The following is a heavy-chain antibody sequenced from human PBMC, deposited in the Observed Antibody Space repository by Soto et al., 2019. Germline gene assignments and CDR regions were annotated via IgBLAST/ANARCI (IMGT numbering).Heavy chain of an antibody. CDR2: INHSGST. D-gene: IGHD3-16*01. J-gene: IGHJ6*03. V-gene: IGHV4-34*01. Sequence: QVQLQQWGAGLLKPSETLSLTCAVYGGSFSGYYWSWIRQPPGKGLEWIGEINHSGSTNYNPSLKRRTTISVESYHNYFFLKMSSVAAADTAFYYWRREVGNSGGSCPAYYYYYMDVWGKGTTVTVSS. CDR1: GGSFSGYY. CDR3: RREVGNSGGSCPAYYYYYMDV.